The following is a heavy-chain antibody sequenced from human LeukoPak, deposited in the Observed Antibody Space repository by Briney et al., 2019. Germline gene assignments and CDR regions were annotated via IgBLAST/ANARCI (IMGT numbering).Heavy chain of an antibody. Sequence: GGSLRLSCVASGFPFSSYWMTWVRHAPGKGLERVANIKQDGSKKSYVDSVKGRFTISRDNAKNSLYLQMNSLRAEDTAIYYCTRVSYIDDGIDYWGQGTLVTVSS. J-gene: IGHJ4*02. V-gene: IGHV3-7*04. CDR1: GFPFSSYW. CDR3: TRVSYIDDGIDY. CDR2: IKQDGSKK. D-gene: IGHD1-26*01.